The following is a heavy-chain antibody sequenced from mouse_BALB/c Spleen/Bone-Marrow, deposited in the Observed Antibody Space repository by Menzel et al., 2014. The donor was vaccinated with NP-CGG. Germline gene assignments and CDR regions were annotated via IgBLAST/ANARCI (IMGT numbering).Heavy chain of an antibody. D-gene: IGHD4-1*01. CDR1: GFAFSSYD. J-gene: IGHJ2*01. CDR3: ARPLTGAYFDY. Sequence: EVMLVESGGGLVKPGGSLKLSCAASGFAFSSYDMSWVRQTPEKRLEWVATISSGGSYTYYPDSVKGRFTISRDNARNTLYLQMSSLRPEDTALYYCARPLTGAYFDYWGQGTTLTVSS. CDR2: ISSGGSYT. V-gene: IGHV5-9*02.